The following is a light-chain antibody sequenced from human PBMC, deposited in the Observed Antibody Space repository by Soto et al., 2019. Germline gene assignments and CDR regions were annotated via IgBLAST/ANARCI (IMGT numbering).Light chain of an antibody. Sequence: DIQLTQSPSTLXXXXXXXXXXTXRAXQSINIWLAWYQQKPGKAPKLLIYKASSLENGVPSRFSGSGSGTEFTLTISSLQPDDFATYYCQQYSYLWTXGQGTKVEIK. V-gene: IGKV1-5*03. CDR1: QSINIW. CDR3: QQYSYLWT. CDR2: KAS. J-gene: IGKJ1*01.